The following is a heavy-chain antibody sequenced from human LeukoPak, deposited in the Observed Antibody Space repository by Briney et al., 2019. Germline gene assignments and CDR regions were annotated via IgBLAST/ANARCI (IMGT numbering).Heavy chain of an antibody. CDR1: GFTITSWS. J-gene: IGHJ5*02. V-gene: IGHV4-34*01. D-gene: IGHD3-3*01. CDR2: INHSGST. Sequence: PGGSLRLSCAASGFTITSWSMNWVRQAPGKGLEWIGEINHSGSTNYNPSLKSRVTISVDTSKNQFSLKLSSVTAADTAVYYCARDTVPENDFWSPQTLDPWGQGTLVTVSS. CDR3: ARDTVPENDFWSPQTLDP.